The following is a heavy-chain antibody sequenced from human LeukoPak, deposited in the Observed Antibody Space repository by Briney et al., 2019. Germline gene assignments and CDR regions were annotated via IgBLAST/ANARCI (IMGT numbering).Heavy chain of an antibody. CDR1: GFTFSRCA. CDR2: ITSSSNL. V-gene: IGHV3-23*01. J-gene: IGHJ4*02. D-gene: IGHD6-19*01. CDR3: AKRDVLGGWYHDY. Sequence: PGGSLRLSCAASGFTFSRCAMSWVRQAPGKGLHWVSSITSSSNLYYSDSVRGRFSISRDNSKNTLYLQMNNLRAEDTAVYYCAKRDVLGGWYHDYWGQGTLVTVSS.